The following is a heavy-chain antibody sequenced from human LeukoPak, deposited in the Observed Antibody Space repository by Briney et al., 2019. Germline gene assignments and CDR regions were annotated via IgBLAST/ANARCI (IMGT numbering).Heavy chain of an antibody. CDR3: AREWYDYGGNSGDAYGY. V-gene: IGHV3-7*01. Sequence: GGTLRLSCAASGLTISRQCTSWVRQPPGKGLEWVANIKQDGSEKYYVDSAKGRFTISRDNAKNSLYLQMNSLRAEDTAVYYCAREWYDYGGNSGDAYGYWGQGTLVTVSS. D-gene: IGHD4-23*01. CDR1: GLTISRQC. J-gene: IGHJ4*02. CDR2: IKQDGSEK.